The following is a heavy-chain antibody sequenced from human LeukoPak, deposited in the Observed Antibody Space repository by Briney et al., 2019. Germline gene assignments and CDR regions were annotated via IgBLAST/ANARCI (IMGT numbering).Heavy chain of an antibody. D-gene: IGHD2-2*01. CDR3: AGRSGYCSSTSCYRPGHYYYMDV. V-gene: IGHV3-11*01. J-gene: IGHJ6*03. Sequence: GGSLRLSCAASGFTFSDYYMSWIRQAPRKGLEWVSYISSSGSTIYYADSVKGRFTISRDNAKNSLYLQMNSLRAGDTAVYYCAGRSGYCSSTSCYRPGHYYYMDVWGKGTTVTVSS. CDR1: GFTFSDYY. CDR2: ISSSGSTI.